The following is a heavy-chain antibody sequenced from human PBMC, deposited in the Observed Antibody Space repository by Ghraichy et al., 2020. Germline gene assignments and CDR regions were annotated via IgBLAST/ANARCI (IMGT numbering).Heavy chain of an antibody. CDR1: GYTFPKYG. CDR3: ARDWDYSWFDP. J-gene: IGHJ5*02. Sequence: ASVKVSCKASGYTFPKYGISWVRQAPGQGLEWVGWINTYDGHANYAQKFQDRVAITTDTSASTAYMELRSLGSDDTAVYYCARDWDYSWFDPWGQGTLVTVS. V-gene: IGHV1-18*01. D-gene: IGHD1-7*01. CDR2: INTYDGHA.